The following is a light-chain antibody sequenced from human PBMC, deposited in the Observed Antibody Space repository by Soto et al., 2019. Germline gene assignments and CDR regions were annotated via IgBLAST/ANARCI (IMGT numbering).Light chain of an antibody. CDR2: GTS. J-gene: IGKJ4*01. CDR1: QNVGRN. Sequence: EIVMTQSPDTLSVSPGEIATLSCRASQNVGRNVAWYQQRPGQAPRLLIHGTSTRAADIPARFSGSVSGTEFTLTINSLQPEDFVIYYCQQYGSSPPLTFGGGTKVEIK. CDR3: QQYGSSPPLT. V-gene: IGKV3-15*01.